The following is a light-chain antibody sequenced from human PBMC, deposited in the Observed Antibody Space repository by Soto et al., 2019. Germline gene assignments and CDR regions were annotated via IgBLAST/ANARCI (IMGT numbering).Light chain of an antibody. Sequence: QSALTQPRSASGSPGQSVTISCTGTSSDVGGYNYVSWYQHHPGKAPKLMFYDVDKRPSGVPGRFSGSKSGNTASLTISGLQAEDEADYCCCSYAGSYPFVFGTGTKVTVL. V-gene: IGLV2-11*01. J-gene: IGLJ1*01. CDR2: DVD. CDR1: SSDVGGYNY. CDR3: CSYAGSYPFV.